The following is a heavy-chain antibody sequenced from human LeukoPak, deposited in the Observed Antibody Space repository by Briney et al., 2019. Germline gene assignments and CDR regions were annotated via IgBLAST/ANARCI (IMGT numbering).Heavy chain of an antibody. D-gene: IGHD5-18*01. CDR2: ISWNSGSI. CDR3: AKDRSYGLKNNWFDP. CDR1: GFTFGDYA. Sequence: GGSLRLSCAASGFTFGDYAMHWVRQAPGEGLEWVSGISWNSGSIGYADSVKGRFTISRDNAKNSLYLQMNSLRAEDTALYYCAKDRSYGLKNNWFDPWGQGTLVTVSS. J-gene: IGHJ5*02. V-gene: IGHV3-9*01.